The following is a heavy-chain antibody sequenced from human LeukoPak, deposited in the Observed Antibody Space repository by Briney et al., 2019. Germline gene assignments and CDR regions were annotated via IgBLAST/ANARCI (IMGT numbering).Heavy chain of an antibody. CDR2: ISGSGGST. CDR1: GFTFSSYA. J-gene: IGHJ4*02. Sequence: GGSLRLSCAASGFTFSSYAMSWVRQAPGRGLEWVSAISGSGGSTYYAHSVKGRFTISRDNSKNTLYLQMNSLRAEDTAVYYCAKRAGNQYYYYDSSGGETDYWGQGTLVTVSS. V-gene: IGHV3-23*01. D-gene: IGHD3-22*01. CDR3: AKRAGNQYYYYDSSGGETDY.